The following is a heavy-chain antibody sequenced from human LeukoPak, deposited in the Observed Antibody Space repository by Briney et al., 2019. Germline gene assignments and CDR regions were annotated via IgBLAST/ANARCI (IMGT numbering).Heavy chain of an antibody. J-gene: IGHJ4*02. Sequence: SETLSLTCAVYGGSFSGYYWSWIRQPPGKGLEWIGEINHSGSTNYNPSLKSRVTISVDTSKNQFSLKLSSVTAADTAVYYCARVGVSWSSDYWGQGTLVTVSS. V-gene: IGHV4-34*01. CDR3: ARVGVSWSSDY. CDR2: INHSGST. CDR1: GGSFSGYY. D-gene: IGHD6-13*01.